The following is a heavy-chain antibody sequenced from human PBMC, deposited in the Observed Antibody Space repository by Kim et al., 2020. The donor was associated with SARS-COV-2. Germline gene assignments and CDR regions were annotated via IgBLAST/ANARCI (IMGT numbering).Heavy chain of an antibody. CDR2: IYYSGST. CDR3: ARESIAAAGIIAHGYYYGMDV. D-gene: IGHD6-13*01. CDR1: GGSISRYY. Sequence: SETLSLTCTVSGGSISRYYWSWIRQSPGKGLEWIGYIYYSGSTNYNPSLKSRVTISVDTSKNQFSLTLSSVTAADTAVYYCARESIAAAGIIAHGYYYGMDVCGQGTTVTVSS. J-gene: IGHJ6*02. V-gene: IGHV4-59*01.